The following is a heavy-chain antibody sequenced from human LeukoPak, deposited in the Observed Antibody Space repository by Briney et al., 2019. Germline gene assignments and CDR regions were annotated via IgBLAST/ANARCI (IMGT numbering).Heavy chain of an antibody. D-gene: IGHD3-16*01. Sequence: GGSLRLSCTRSGSTFSDHYMDWFRQAPGKGLEWVGRSRNKAKNYTTEYAASVKGRFTISRDDSKNSLDLQMNSLKTEDTAVYYCMLLSVCAYYFDYRVQGTLVTVSS. J-gene: IGHJ4*02. V-gene: IGHV3-72*01. CDR1: GSTFSDHY. CDR2: SRNKAKNYTT. CDR3: MLLSVCAYYFDY.